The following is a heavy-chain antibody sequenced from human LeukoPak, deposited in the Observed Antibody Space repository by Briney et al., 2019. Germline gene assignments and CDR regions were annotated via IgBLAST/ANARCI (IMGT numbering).Heavy chain of an antibody. V-gene: IGHV3-30*02. CDR3: ARRNWDY. CDR2: IRHDGSNK. Sequence: GGSLRLSCAASGFTFSSYGMHWVRQAPGKGLEWVAFIRHDGSNKNYADSVKGRFTISRDDSKNTLYLQMNSLRAEDTAVYYCARRNWDYWGQGTLVTVSS. J-gene: IGHJ4*02. CDR1: GFTFSSYG.